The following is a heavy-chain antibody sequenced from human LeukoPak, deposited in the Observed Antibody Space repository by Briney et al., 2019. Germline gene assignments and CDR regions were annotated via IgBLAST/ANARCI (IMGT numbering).Heavy chain of an antibody. CDR2: ISSSSSYI. V-gene: IGHV3-21*01. CDR1: GFTFSSYS. Sequence: GGSLRLSCAASGFTFSSYSMNWVRQAPGKGLEWVSSISSSSSYIYYADSVKGRFTISRDNAKNSLYLQMNSLRAEDTAVYYCARDRQVYNILTGYYEFDYWGQGTLVTVSS. J-gene: IGHJ4*02. CDR3: ARDRQVYNILTGYYEFDY. D-gene: IGHD3-9*01.